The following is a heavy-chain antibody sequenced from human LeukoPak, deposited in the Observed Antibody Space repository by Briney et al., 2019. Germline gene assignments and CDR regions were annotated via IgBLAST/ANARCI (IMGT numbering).Heavy chain of an antibody. J-gene: IGHJ5*02. CDR1: GFTFRSYA. D-gene: IGHD3-3*01. V-gene: IGHV3-30*01. Sequence: GGSLRLSCAASGFTFRSYAMHWVRQAPGKGLEWVAVISYDGSNKYYADSVKGRFTISRDNSKNTLYLQMNSLRAEDTAVYYCARDMRVTIFGVVGTTGRNWFDPWGQGTLVTVSS. CDR2: ISYDGSNK. CDR3: ARDMRVTIFGVVGTTGRNWFDP.